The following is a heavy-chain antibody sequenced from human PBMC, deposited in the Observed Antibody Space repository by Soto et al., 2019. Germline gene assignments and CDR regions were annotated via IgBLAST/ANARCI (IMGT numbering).Heavy chain of an antibody. D-gene: IGHD3-3*01. Sequence: PGESLKISCKGSGYSFTSYWIGWVRQMPGKGLEWMGIIYPGDSDTRYSPSFQGQVTISADKSISTAYLQWSSLKASDTAMYYCARTRSYDFWSGYYFGWFDPWGQGTLVTVSS. CDR1: GYSFTSYW. CDR2: IYPGDSDT. CDR3: ARTRSYDFWSGYYFGWFDP. J-gene: IGHJ5*02. V-gene: IGHV5-51*01.